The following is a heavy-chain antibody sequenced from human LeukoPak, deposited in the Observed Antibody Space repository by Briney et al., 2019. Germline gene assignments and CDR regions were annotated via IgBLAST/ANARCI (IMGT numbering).Heavy chain of an antibody. CDR1: GFTFSSYS. J-gene: IGHJ4*02. V-gene: IGHV3-48*04. D-gene: IGHD3-9*01. Sequence: GGSLRLSCAASGFTFSSYSMNWVRQAPGKGLEWVSYISSSSSTIYYADSVKGRFTISRDNAKNSLYLQMNSLRAEDTAVYYCARDQSYYDILTGYSPLYYFDYWGQGTLVTVSS. CDR2: ISSSSSTI. CDR3: ARDQSYYDILTGYSPLYYFDY.